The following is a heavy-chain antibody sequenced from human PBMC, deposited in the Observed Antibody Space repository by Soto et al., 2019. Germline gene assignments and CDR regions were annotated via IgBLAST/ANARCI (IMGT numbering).Heavy chain of an antibody. Sequence: SGPTLVNPTQTLTLTCTFSGFSLSSKGMRVSWIRQPPGKALEWLARIDWDDDKFYSPSLRTRLAISKGTSRNQVVLTMTNVDHMDTATYYCARSPGGFTEATYFFDYWGQGTLVTVSS. CDR1: GFSLSSKGMR. D-gene: IGHD3-16*01. V-gene: IGHV2-70*04. CDR2: IDWDDDK. CDR3: ARSPGGFTEATYFFDY. J-gene: IGHJ4*02.